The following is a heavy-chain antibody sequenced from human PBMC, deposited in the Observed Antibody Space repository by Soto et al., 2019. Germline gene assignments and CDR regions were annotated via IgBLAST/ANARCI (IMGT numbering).Heavy chain of an antibody. Sequence: PGGSLRLSCAASGFTFSSYAMSWVRQAPGKGLEWVSAISGSGGSTYYADSVKGRFTISRDNSKNTLYLQMNSLRAEDTAVYYCAKDKWGPWEYTYGDYEESNSGPFDYWGQGTLVTVSS. CDR1: GFTFSSYA. J-gene: IGHJ4*02. CDR2: ISGSGGST. CDR3: AKDKWGPWEYTYGDYEESNSGPFDY. D-gene: IGHD4-17*01. V-gene: IGHV3-23*01.